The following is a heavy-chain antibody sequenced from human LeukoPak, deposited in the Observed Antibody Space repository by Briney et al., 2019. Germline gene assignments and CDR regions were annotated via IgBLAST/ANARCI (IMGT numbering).Heavy chain of an antibody. V-gene: IGHV1-46*01. CDR2: IKPSGGST. CDR1: GYTFTSYY. CDR3: AREVPENFNFDY. D-gene: IGHD1-1*01. J-gene: IGHJ4*02. Sequence: GASVKVSSKASGYTFTSYYTHWVRQAPGQGLEWMGIIKPSGGSTLYAQKFQGRVTVTSDMSTSTVYVELSSLRSEDTAVYYRAREVPENFNFDYWGQGTLVTVSS.